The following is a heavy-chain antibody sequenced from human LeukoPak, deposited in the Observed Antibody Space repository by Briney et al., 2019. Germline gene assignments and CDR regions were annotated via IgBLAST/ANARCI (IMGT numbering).Heavy chain of an antibody. J-gene: IGHJ4*02. CDR3: ARGGTPGDYMTDY. CDR2: IHYTGRT. V-gene: IGHV4-30-4*01. D-gene: IGHD4-17*01. Sequence: PSQTLSLTCNVSGGSISSGDYFWNWIRQPPGKGLEWLGYIHYTGRTYYNPSLQSRVTISVDTSKNQFSLKLSSVTAADTAVYYCARGGTPGDYMTDYWGQGTLVTVSS. CDR1: GGSISSGDYF.